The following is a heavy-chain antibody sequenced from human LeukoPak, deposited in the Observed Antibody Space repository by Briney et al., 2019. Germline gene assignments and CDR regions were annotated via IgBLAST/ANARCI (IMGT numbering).Heavy chain of an antibody. D-gene: IGHD2-15*01. CDR1: AFTSSSNW. CDR2: IKQDGSEK. CDR3: ARDAVVVVAANGFDP. J-gene: IGHJ5*02. Sequence: GYLRLSRAASAFTSSSNWMSCVCQAPGKELKWMANIKQDGSEKYYEDSVKDRFTNSRDNAKNSLYLQMNSLGAEDTAVYYCARDAVVVVAANGFDPWGQGTLVTVSS. V-gene: IGHV3-7*01.